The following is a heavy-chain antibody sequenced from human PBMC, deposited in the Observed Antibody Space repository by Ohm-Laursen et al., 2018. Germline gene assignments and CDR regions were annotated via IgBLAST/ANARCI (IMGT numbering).Heavy chain of an antibody. D-gene: IGHD6-13*01. CDR3: AKDHSPYSSSLRSAFDI. J-gene: IGHJ3*02. V-gene: IGHV3-9*01. Sequence: LSLTCTVSGGSISSYYWSWVRQAPGKGLEWVSGISWNSGSIGYADSVKGRFTISRDNAKNSLYLQMNSLRAEDTALYYCAKDHSPYSSSLRSAFDIWGQGTMVTVSS. CDR2: ISWNSGSI. CDR1: GGSISSYY.